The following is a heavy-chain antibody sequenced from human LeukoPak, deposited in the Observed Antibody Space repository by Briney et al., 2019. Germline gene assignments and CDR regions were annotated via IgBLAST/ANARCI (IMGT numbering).Heavy chain of an antibody. J-gene: IGHJ4*02. CDR2: IWYDGSNK. CDR1: GFTFSYYG. V-gene: IGHV3-33*01. Sequence: GGSLRLSCEASGFTFSYYGMHWVRQAPGKGLEWVAVIWYDGSNKYYADSVKGRFTISRDSSKNTLSLQMSSLRAEETAVYYCARDSSLLGGPKYYFDHWGQGTLVTVSS. CDR3: ARDSSLLGGPKYYFDH. D-gene: IGHD2-15*01.